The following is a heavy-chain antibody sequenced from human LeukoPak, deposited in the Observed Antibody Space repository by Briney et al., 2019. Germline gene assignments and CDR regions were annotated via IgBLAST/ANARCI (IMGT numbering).Heavy chain of an antibody. CDR2: IYYSGST. CDR1: GGSISSSSYY. V-gene: IGHV4-39*01. CDR3: ASQWGYYMDV. J-gene: IGHJ6*03. Sequence: SETLSLTCTVSGGSISSSSYYWGWIRQPPGKGLEWIGSIYYSGSTYYNPSLKSRVTISVDTSKNQFSLKLSSVTAADTAVYYCASQWGYYMDVWGKGTTVTVSS. D-gene: IGHD3-16*01.